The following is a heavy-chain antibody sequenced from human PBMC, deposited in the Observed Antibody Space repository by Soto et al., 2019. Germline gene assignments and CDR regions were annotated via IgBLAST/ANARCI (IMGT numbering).Heavy chain of an antibody. J-gene: IGHJ5*02. D-gene: IGHD3-22*01. V-gene: IGHV4-59*02. Sequence: QVQLQVSGPGLVKPSETLSLTCTVSGASVSSGYWSWIRQPLGKGLEWFGFMYFGGSFNYNPSLTSRVSSSVETSTNQFSMKVTSVTAADTAVYYCARSYYDATGFAVDPWGQGTLVTVSS. CDR2: MYFGGSF. CDR3: ARSYYDATGFAVDP. CDR1: GASVSSGY.